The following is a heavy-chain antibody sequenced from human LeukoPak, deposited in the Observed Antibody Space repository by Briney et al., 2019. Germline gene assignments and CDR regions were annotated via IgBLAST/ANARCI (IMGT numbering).Heavy chain of an antibody. V-gene: IGHV3-30*02. CDR2: IRYDGSNK. Sequence: GGSLRLSCAASGFTFSSYGMHWVRQAPGKGLEWVAFIRYDGSNKYYADSVKGRFTISRDNSKNTLYLQMNSLRAEDTAVYYCAADSGSYLYYYYYMDVWGKGTTVTVSS. D-gene: IGHD1-26*01. J-gene: IGHJ6*03. CDR3: AADSGSYLYYYYYMDV. CDR1: GFTFSSYG.